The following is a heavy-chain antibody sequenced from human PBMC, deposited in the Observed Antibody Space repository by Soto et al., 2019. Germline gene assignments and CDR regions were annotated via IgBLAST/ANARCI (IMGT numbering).Heavy chain of an antibody. Sequence: GSLRLSCAASGFTFSSYSMNWVRQAPGKGLEWVSYISSSSSTIYYADSVKGRFTISRDNAKNSLYLQMNSLRDEDTAVYYCARDLGSGYVYGDNWFDPWGQGTLVTVSS. CDR2: ISSSSSTI. CDR1: GFTFSSYS. CDR3: ARDLGSGYVYGDNWFDP. V-gene: IGHV3-48*02. D-gene: IGHD5-12*01. J-gene: IGHJ5*02.